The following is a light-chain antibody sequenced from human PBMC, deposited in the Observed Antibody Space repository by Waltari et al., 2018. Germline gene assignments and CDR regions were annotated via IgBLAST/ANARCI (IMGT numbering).Light chain of an antibody. Sequence: QSGLTQPASVSGSPGQSITISCTGTSRDVGNYNLVSWYQQYPGKAPKLMVYAVTRRSSGVSDLFSGSKSGNTASLTIYVLQSEDEADYYCCSYAGLGIYVFGTGTKVTVL. J-gene: IGLJ1*01. CDR1: SRDVGNYNL. CDR3: CSYAGLGIYV. V-gene: IGLV2-23*02. CDR2: AVT.